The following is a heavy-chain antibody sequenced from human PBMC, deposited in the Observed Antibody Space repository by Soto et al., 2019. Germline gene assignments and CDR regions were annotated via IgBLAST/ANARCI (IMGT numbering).Heavy chain of an antibody. CDR3: ARTVDYYDSSGHAFDI. CDR2: IYPSDSDT. J-gene: IGHJ3*02. Sequence: PGESLKISCKGSGYSFTSYWIGWVRQMPGKGLEWMGIIYPSDSDTRYSPSFQGQVTISADKSISTAYLQWSSLKASDTAMYYCARTVDYYDSSGHAFDIWGQGTMVTVSS. CDR1: GYSFTSYW. D-gene: IGHD3-22*01. V-gene: IGHV5-51*01.